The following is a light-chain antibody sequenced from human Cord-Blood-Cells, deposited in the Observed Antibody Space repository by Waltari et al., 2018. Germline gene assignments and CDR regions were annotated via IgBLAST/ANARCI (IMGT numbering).Light chain of an antibody. Sequence: DIQMTQSPSTLSASVGDRVTITCRASQSISSWLAWYQQKPGKGPKLLIYDASSLESGVPSRFSGSGSGTEFTLTISSLQPDDFATYYCQEYNSYSQTFGQVTKVEIK. CDR3: QEYNSYSQT. V-gene: IGKV1-5*01. CDR2: DAS. J-gene: IGKJ1*01. CDR1: QSISSW.